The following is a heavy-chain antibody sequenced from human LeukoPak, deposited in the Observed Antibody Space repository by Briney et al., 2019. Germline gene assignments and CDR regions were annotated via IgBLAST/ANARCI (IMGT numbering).Heavy chain of an antibody. J-gene: IGHJ4*02. CDR3: ARDQAISRFDY. Sequence: SETLSLTCTVSGGSISSSSYYWSWIRQPPGKGLEWIGYISYSGSINYNPSLKSRVTISVDTSKNQFSLKLSSVTAADTAVYYCARDQAISRFDYWGQGTLVTVSS. CDR1: GGSISSSSYY. V-gene: IGHV4-61*01. D-gene: IGHD2-2*01. CDR2: ISYSGSI.